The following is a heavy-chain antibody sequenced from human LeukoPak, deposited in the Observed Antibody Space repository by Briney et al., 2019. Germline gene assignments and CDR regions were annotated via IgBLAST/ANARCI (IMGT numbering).Heavy chain of an antibody. CDR1: GVSISSGGYY. D-gene: IGHD2-2*01. V-gene: IGHV4-31*03. CDR3: ARDRSSTSCYGWFDP. Sequence: SQTLSLTCTVSGVSISSGGYYWSWIRQHPGKGLEWIGYIYYSGSTYYNPSLKSRVTISVDTSKNQFSLKLSSVTAADTAVYYCARDRSSTSCYGWFDPWGQGTLVTVSS. CDR2: IYYSGST. J-gene: IGHJ5*02.